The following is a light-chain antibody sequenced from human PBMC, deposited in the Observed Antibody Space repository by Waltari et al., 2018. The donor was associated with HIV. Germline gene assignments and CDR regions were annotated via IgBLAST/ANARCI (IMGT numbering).Light chain of an antibody. V-gene: IGKV4-1*01. CDR2: WAS. CDR1: QSVLYSSNNKNY. Sequence: DIVMTQSPDSLAVSLGERATINCKSNQSVLYSSNNKNYLAWYQQKPGQPPKLLIFWASTRESGVPDRFSGSGSGTDFTLTISSLQAEDVAVYYCQQYYSPPYTFGQGTKLEIK. CDR3: QQYYSPPYT. J-gene: IGKJ2*01.